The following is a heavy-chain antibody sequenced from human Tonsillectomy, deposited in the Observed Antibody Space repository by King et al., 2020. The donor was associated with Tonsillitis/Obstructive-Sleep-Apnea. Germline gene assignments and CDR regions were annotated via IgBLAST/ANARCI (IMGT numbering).Heavy chain of an antibody. CDR3: ARKTGYNLGAFDI. Sequence: VQLVESGGGVVQPGRSLRLSCAASGFTFSYYAMHWVRQAPGKGLEWVALIWYDGTNKYYADSVKGQFTISRDNSKNTLYLQMNSLRADDTAVYYCARKTGYNLGAFDIWGQGTMVTVSS. V-gene: IGHV3-33*01. CDR2: IWYDGTNK. J-gene: IGHJ3*02. CDR1: GFTFSYYA. D-gene: IGHD5-24*01.